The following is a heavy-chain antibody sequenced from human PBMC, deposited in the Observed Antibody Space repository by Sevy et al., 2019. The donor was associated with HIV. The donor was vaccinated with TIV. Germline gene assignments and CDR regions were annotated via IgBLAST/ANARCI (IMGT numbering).Heavy chain of an antibody. CDR3: AKHHLPYCGTDCLNDDAFDL. CDR1: GGSISSSYY. J-gene: IGHJ3*01. D-gene: IGHD2-21*02. CDR2: IYFSGST. Sequence: ETLSLTCTVSGGSISSSYYWGWIRQPPGKGLEWIGSIYFSGSTYYNPSPKSRATMSVDTSKSQFSLKLNSVTAADTAMYYCAKHHLPYCGTDCLNDDAFDLWGQGTMVTVSS. V-gene: IGHV4-39*01.